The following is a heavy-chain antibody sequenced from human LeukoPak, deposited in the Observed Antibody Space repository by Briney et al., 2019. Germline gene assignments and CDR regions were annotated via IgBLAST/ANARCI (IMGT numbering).Heavy chain of an antibody. CDR2: ISSSGSTI. Sequence: PGGSLRLSCAASGFTFSDYYMSWIRQAPGKGLEWVSCISSSGSTIYYADSVRGRFTISRDNAKNSLYLQMNSLRAEDTAVYYCARVASQSGSSGWGIYYYYYYMDVWGKGTTVTVSS. CDR1: GFTFSDYY. CDR3: ARVASQSGSSGWGIYYYYYYMDV. D-gene: IGHD6-19*01. J-gene: IGHJ6*03. V-gene: IGHV3-11*04.